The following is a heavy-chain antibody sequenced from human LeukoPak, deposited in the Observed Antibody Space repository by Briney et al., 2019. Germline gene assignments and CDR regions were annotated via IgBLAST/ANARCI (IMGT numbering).Heavy chain of an antibody. CDR1: GFTFSSYA. D-gene: IGHD5-24*01. V-gene: IGHV3-23*01. CDR2: IGSSGGST. Sequence: GGSLRLSCAASGFTFSSYAMSWVRQAPGKGLEWVSLIGSSGGSTYYADSVKGRFTISRDNSKNTLSLQRNSLRVEDTAIYYCAKDIQLSTWGLGTMVTVSS. CDR3: AKDIQLST. J-gene: IGHJ3*01.